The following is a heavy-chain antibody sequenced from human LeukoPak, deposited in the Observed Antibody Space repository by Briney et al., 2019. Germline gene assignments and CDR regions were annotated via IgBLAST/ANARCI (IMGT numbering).Heavy chain of an antibody. CDR1: GGSISSGDYY. V-gene: IGHV4-30-4*01. CDR3: ARIPRYYDILTGYYPDAFDI. CDR2: IYYSGST. D-gene: IGHD3-9*01. J-gene: IGHJ3*02. Sequence: SETLSLTCTVSGGSISSGDYYWSWIRQPPGKGLEWIGYIYYSGSTYYNPSLKSRVTISVDTSKNQFSLKLSSVTAADTAVYYCARIPRYYDILTGYYPDAFDIWGQGTMVTVSS.